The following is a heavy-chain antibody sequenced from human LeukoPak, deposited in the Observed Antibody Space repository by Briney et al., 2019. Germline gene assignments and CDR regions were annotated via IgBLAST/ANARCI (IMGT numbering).Heavy chain of an antibody. CDR3: AREGYGSGSIPGYYFDY. CDR2: IYHSGST. V-gene: IGHV4-30-2*01. J-gene: IGHJ4*02. D-gene: IGHD3-10*01. Sequence: SETLSLTCAVSGGSISSGGYSWSWIRQPPGKGLEWIGYIYHSGSTYYNPSLKSRVTISVDRSKNQFSLKLSSVTAADTAVYYCAREGYGSGSIPGYYFDYWGQGTLVTVSS. CDR1: GGSISSGGYS.